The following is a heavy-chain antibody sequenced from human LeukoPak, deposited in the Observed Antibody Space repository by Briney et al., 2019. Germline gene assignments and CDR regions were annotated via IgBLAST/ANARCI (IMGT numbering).Heavy chain of an antibody. J-gene: IGHJ5*02. CDR1: GYTFTGYY. CDR3: AREYYYDSSGYYLANWFDP. V-gene: IGHV1-2*02. CDR2: INPNSGGT. D-gene: IGHD3-22*01. Sequence: GASVTVSCKASGYTFTGYYMHWVRQAPGQGLAWMGWINPNSGGTNCAQKFQGRVTMTRDTSISTAYMELSRLRSDDTAVYYCAREYYYDSSGYYLANWFDPRGQGTLVTVSS.